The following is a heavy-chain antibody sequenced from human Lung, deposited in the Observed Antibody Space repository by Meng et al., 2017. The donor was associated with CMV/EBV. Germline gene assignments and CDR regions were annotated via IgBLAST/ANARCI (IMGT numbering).Heavy chain of an antibody. CDR2: ISWNSANI. Sequence: SCATSGFTFVEYAMHWVRQTPGKGLEWVSGISWNSANIGYADSVKGRFTISRDNAKKTLYLQMNSLRAEDTALYYCTKDRSFRGLENWGQGTLVNGSS. CDR3: TKDRSFRGLEN. V-gene: IGHV3-9*01. CDR1: GFTFVEYA. J-gene: IGHJ4*02. D-gene: IGHD3-10*01.